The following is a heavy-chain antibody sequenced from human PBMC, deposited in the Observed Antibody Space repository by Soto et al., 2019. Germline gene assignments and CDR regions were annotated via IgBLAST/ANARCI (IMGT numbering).Heavy chain of an antibody. Sequence: PSETLSLTCIVSGDSIRSESHYWGWIRQSPGPGLEWIGSIHYRGNTYYNPYPKSRVTISVDTSKNQFSLNLNSVTAADTAVYYCARRETAPYYDADVWGQGTTVTVSS. CDR3: ARRETAPYYDADV. CDR2: IHYRGNT. D-gene: IGHD3-3*01. J-gene: IGHJ6*02. V-gene: IGHV4-39*01. CDR1: GDSIRSESHY.